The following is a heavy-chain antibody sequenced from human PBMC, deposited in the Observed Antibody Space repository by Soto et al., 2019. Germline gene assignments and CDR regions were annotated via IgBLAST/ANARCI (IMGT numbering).Heavy chain of an antibody. CDR1: GGSFSGYY. CDR3: ARGPTLGYCTNGVCYPFDP. J-gene: IGHJ5*02. D-gene: IGHD2-8*01. CDR2: INHSGST. Sequence: SETLSLTCAVYGGSFSGYYWSWIRQPPGKGLEWIGEINHSGSTNYNPSLKSRVTISVDTSKNQFSLKLSSVTAADTAVYYCARGPTLGYCTNGVCYPFDPWGQGTLVTVSS. V-gene: IGHV4-34*01.